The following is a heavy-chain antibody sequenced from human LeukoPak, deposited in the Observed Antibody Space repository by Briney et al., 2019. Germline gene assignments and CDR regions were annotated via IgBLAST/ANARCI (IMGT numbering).Heavy chain of an antibody. V-gene: IGHV4-34*01. D-gene: IGHD6-13*01. Sequence: PSETLSLTCAVYGGSFSGYYWSWIRQPPGKGLEWIGEINHSGSTNYNPSLKSRVTISVDTSKNQFSLKLSSVTAADTAVYYCARRERWSSSCFDYWGQGTLVTVSS. CDR2: INHSGST. CDR3: ARRERWSSSCFDY. J-gene: IGHJ4*02. CDR1: GGSFSGYY.